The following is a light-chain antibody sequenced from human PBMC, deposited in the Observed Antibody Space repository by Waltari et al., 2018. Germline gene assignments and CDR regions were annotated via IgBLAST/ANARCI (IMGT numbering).Light chain of an antibody. CDR3: QQYYSTPLT. CDR1: QSVLYSSNNKNY. CDR2: WAS. V-gene: IGKV4-1*01. J-gene: IGKJ4*01. Sequence: DIVMTQSPDSLAVSLGHRATINCNSSQSVLYSSNNKNYLAWYQQKPGQPPKLLIYWASTRESGVPDRFSGSGSGTDFTLTISSLQAEDVAVYYCQQYYSTPLTFGGGTKVEIK.